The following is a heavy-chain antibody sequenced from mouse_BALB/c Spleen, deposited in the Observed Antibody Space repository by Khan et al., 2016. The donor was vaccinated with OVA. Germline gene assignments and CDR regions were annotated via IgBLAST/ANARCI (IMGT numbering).Heavy chain of an antibody. CDR2: VAPGSGIT. J-gene: IGHJ4*01. V-gene: IGHV1S41*01. CDR3: ARIRDYYGSNLYAMDN. D-gene: IGHD1-1*01. CDR1: GYIFTSYW. Sequence: DLVKPGASVKLSCKASGYIFTSYWINWIKQRPGQGLEWIGRVAPGSGITYYNETFKGKATLTVDTSSSTDYIQLSSLSSEDSAVYFGARIRDYYGSNLYAMDNWGQGTSVTVSA.